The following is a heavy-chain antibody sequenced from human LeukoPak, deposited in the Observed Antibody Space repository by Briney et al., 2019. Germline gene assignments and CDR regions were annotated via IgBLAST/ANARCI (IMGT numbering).Heavy chain of an antibody. V-gene: IGHV4-30-4*08. Sequence: PSQTLSLTCTVSGGSISSGDYYWSWIRRPPGKGLEWIGYIYYSGSTYYNPSLKSRVTISVDTSKNQFSLKLSSVTAADTAVYYCARDQGYCSGGNCFYYWGQGTLVTVSS. J-gene: IGHJ4*02. CDR1: GGSISSGDYY. CDR3: ARDQGYCSGGNCFYY. D-gene: IGHD2-15*01. CDR2: IYYSGST.